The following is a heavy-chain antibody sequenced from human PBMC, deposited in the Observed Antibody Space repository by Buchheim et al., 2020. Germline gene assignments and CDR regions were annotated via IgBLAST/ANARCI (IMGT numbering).Heavy chain of an antibody. J-gene: IGHJ6*01. CDR3: ARGSYQTGWRGFSYYSMDV. D-gene: IGHD6-19*01. CDR1: GASINSGGYY. V-gene: IGHV4-39*07. Sequence: HLQGSGPGLVRPSETLSLTCTVSGASINSGGYYWDWVRQPPGKGLEWVGHIYSGGSTYFTPSLKSRVTLSFDASNNPISLMLTSVTAADTGTYYCARGSYQTGWRGFSYYSMDVWGQGT. CDR2: IYSGGST.